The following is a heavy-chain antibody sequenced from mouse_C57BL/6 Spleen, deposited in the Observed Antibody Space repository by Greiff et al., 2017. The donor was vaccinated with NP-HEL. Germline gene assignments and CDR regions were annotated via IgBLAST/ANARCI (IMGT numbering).Heavy chain of an antibody. V-gene: IGHV1-80*01. J-gene: IGHJ4*01. CDR1: GYAFSSYW. CDR3: ASPTAQAYAMDD. D-gene: IGHD3-2*02. Sequence: VQLQQSGAELVKPGASVKISCKASGYAFSSYWMNWVKQRPGKGLEWIGQIYPGDGDTNYNGKFKGKATLTADKSSSTAYMQLSSLTSEDSAVYFCASPTAQAYAMDDWGQGTSVTVSS. CDR2: IYPGDGDT.